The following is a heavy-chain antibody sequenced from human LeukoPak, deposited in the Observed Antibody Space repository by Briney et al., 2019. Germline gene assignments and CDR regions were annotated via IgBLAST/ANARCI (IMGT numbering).Heavy chain of an antibody. V-gene: IGHV4-39*07. D-gene: IGHD3-10*01. CDR1: GGSISSSSYY. CDR2: INHSGST. CDR3: ARFVLPYYYGSGSHYFDY. Sequence: SETLSLTCTVSGGSISSSSYYWGWIRQPPGEGLEWIGEINHSGSTNYNPSLKSRVTISVDTSKNQFSLKLSSVTAADTAVYYCARFVLPYYYGSGSHYFDYWGQGTLVTVSS. J-gene: IGHJ4*02.